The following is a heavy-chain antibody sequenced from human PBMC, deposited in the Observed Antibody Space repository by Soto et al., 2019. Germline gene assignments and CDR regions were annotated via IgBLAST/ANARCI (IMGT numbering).Heavy chain of an antibody. CDR3: ARGSLLGSDY. V-gene: IGHV4-30-2*01. J-gene: IGHJ4*02. Sequence: PSETLSLTCAVSGGSISSGGYPWSWIRQPPGKGLEWIRYIYHSGSTYYNPSLKSRVTISVDRSKNQFSLKLSSLTAADTAVYYGARGSLLGSDYWGQGTLVTHSA. D-gene: IGHD3-10*01. CDR1: GGSISSGGYP. CDR2: IYHSGST.